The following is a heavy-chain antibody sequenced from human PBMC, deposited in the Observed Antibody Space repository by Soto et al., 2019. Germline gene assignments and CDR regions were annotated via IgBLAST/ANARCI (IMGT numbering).Heavy chain of an antibody. J-gene: IGHJ4*02. V-gene: IGHV3-30*18. CDR3: AKDQIQGIAAYYFDY. Sequence: QVQLVESGGGVVQPGRSLRLSCAASGFTFSSYGMHWVRQAPGKGLEWVAVISYDGSNKYYADSVKGRFTISRDNSKNTLYLQMNSLRAEDTAVYYCAKDQIQGIAAYYFDYWGQGTLVTVSS. CDR2: ISYDGSNK. D-gene: IGHD6-13*01. CDR1: GFTFSSYG.